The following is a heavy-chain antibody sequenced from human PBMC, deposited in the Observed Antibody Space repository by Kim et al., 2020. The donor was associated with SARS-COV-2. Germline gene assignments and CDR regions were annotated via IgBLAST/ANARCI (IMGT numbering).Heavy chain of an antibody. CDR1: GFTFSSYG. J-gene: IGHJ4*02. CDR2: IWYDGSNK. CDR3: ARSRGLRGIDY. Sequence: GGSLRLSCAASGFTFSSYGMHWVRQAPGKGLEWVAFIWYDGSNKYYADSVKGRFTISRDNSKNTLYLQMNSLRAEDTAVYYCARSRGLRGIDYWGQGTLV. D-gene: IGHD5-12*01. V-gene: IGHV3-33*01.